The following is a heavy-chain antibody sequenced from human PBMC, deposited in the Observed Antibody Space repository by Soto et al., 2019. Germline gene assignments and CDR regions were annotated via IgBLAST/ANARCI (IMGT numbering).Heavy chain of an antibody. V-gene: IGHV1-69*04. J-gene: IGHJ4*02. CDR1: GGTLSSYT. D-gene: IGHD6-13*01. CDR2: IIPILGIA. CDR3: ARDRVAAAGSHPAY. Sequence: SVKVSCKASGGTLSSYTISWVRQAPGQGLEWMGRIIPILGIANYAQKFQGRVTITADKSTSTAYMELSSLRSEDTAVYYCARDRVAAAGSHPAYWGQGTLVTVSS.